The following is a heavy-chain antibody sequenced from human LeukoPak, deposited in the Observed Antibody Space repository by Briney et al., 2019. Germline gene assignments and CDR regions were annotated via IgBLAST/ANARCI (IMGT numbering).Heavy chain of an antibody. CDR2: IWYDGCNK. CDR1: GFTFSSYG. V-gene: IGHV3-33*03. D-gene: IGHD1-14*01. CDR3: AKDLYNTGFDY. Sequence: PGGSLRLSCAASGFTFSSYGMHWVRQAPGKGLEWVAVIWYDGCNKYYADSVKGRFTISRDNSKNSLYLRMNSLRAEDTALYYCAKDLYNTGFDYWGQGTLVTVSS. J-gene: IGHJ4*02.